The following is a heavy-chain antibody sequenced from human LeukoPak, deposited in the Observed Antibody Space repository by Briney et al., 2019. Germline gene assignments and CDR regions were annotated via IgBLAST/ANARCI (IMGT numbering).Heavy chain of an antibody. Sequence: PSETLSLTCAVYGGSFSGYYWSWIRQPPGKGLEWIGEINHSGSTNYNPSLKSRVTISVDTSKNQFSLKLSSVTAADTAVYYCARTYYYDSSAEFQHWGQGTLVTVSS. D-gene: IGHD3-22*01. CDR2: INHSGST. CDR1: GGSFSGYY. CDR3: ARTYYYDSSAEFQH. J-gene: IGHJ1*01. V-gene: IGHV4-34*01.